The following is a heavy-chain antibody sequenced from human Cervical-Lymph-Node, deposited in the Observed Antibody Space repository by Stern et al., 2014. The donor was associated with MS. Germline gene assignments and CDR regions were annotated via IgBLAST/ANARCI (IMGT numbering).Heavy chain of an antibody. J-gene: IGHJ4*02. D-gene: IGHD4-17*01. CDR2: ISNNSTHT. V-gene: IGHV3-21*01. CDR3: ARARVGDYARSPHLDS. Sequence: EVQLVESGGGLVKPGESLRLSCDASGFTFSHYSINWVRQAPGKGLEWISSISNNSTHTYYAASGEARFTISRDSAKDSVSLHMVSLRAEDTAVYYCARARVGDYARSPHLDSWGQGTLVTVSS. CDR1: GFTFSHYS.